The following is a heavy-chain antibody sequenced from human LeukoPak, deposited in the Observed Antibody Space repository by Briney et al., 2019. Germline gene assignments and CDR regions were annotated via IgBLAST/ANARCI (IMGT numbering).Heavy chain of an antibody. CDR1: GGSISSYY. J-gene: IGHJ3*02. V-gene: IGHV4-59*01. CDR2: IYYSGST. CDR3: ARDLLGAFDI. D-gene: IGHD2-15*01. Sequence: SETLSLTCTVSGGSISSYYWSWIRQPPGKGLEWVGYIYYSGSTNYNPSLKSRVTISVDTSKNQFSLKLSSVTAADTAVYYCARDLLGAFDIWGQGTMVTVSS.